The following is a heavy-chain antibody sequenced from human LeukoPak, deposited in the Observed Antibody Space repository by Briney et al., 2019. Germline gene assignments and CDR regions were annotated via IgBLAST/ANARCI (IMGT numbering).Heavy chain of an antibody. J-gene: IGHJ4*02. V-gene: IGHV3-9*01. CDR1: GFTFDDYA. Sequence: GGSLRLSCAASGFTFDDYAMHWVRQAPGKGLEWVSGISWNSGSIGYADSVKGRFTISRDNAKNSLYLQMNSLRAEDTALYYCAKDMGYSSSWYVDYWGREPWSPSPQ. D-gene: IGHD6-13*01. CDR3: AKDMGYSSSWYVDY. CDR2: ISWNSGSI.